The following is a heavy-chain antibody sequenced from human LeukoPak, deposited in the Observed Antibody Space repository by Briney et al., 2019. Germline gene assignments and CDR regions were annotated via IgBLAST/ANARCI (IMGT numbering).Heavy chain of an antibody. CDR3: ANNLPGYYYYYMDV. J-gene: IGHJ6*03. Sequence: PGGSLRLSCAASGFTFSSYAMSWVRQAPGKGLEWVSAISGSGGSTYYADSVKGRFTISRDNSKNTLYLQMNSLRAEDTAVYYCANNLPGYYYYYMDVWGKGTTVTISS. CDR1: GFTFSSYA. V-gene: IGHV3-23*01. CDR2: ISGSGGST. D-gene: IGHD2-2*01.